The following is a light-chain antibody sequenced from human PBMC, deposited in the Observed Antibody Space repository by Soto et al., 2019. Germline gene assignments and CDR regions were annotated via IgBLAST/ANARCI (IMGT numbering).Light chain of an antibody. CDR3: RQYKNWPPGT. CDR2: GAS. CDR1: QSVSSN. J-gene: IGKJ1*01. V-gene: IGKV3-15*01. Sequence: EIVMTQSPATLSVSPGERATLSCRASQSVSSNLAWYQQKPGQAPRLLIYGASTRATGIPARFSGSGSGTEFTPTISSLQAKDFVVYYCRQYKNWPPGTFGQGTKVEIK.